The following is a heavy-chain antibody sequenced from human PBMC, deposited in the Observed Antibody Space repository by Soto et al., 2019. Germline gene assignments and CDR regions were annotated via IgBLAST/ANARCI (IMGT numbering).Heavy chain of an antibody. CDR2: ISSSSSTI. CDR3: XXXXXXXXXXXXXXYYGMDV. Sequence: EVQLVESGGGLVQPGGSLRLSCAASGFTFSSYSMNWVRQAPGKGLEWVSYISSSSSTIYYADSVKGRFTISRDNAKXXXXXXXXXXXXXXXXXXXXXXXXXXXXXXXXXXYYGMDVWGQGTTVTVSS. V-gene: IGHV3-48*01. CDR1: GFTFSSYS. J-gene: IGHJ6*02.